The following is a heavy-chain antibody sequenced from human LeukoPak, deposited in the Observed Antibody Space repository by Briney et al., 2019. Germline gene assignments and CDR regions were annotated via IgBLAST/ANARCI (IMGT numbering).Heavy chain of an antibody. J-gene: IGHJ3*02. CDR1: GGSISSGSYY. CDR3: ARAHPRYCSSTSCYSGAFDI. V-gene: IGHV4-61*02. D-gene: IGHD2-2*01. Sequence: PSETLSLTCTVSGGSISSGSYYWSWIRQPAGKGLEWIGRIYTSRSTNYNPSLKSRGTISVDASKNQFSLTLSSVTAADTAVYYCARAHPRYCSSTSCYSGAFDIWGQGTMVTVSS. CDR2: IYTSRST.